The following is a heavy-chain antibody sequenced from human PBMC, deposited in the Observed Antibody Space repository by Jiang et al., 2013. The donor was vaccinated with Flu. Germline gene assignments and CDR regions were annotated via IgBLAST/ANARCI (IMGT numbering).Heavy chain of an antibody. CDR1: GGTFSSYA. CDR2: IIPILGIA. V-gene: IGHV1-69*04. J-gene: IGHJ6*04. Sequence: SGAEVKKPGSSVKVSCKASGGTFSSYAISWVRQAPGQGLEWMGRIIPILGIANYAQKFQGRVTITADKSTSTAYMELSSLRSEDTAVYYCARLEEGSNGYYYYGMDVWGKGTTVTVSS. CDR3: ARLEEGSNGYYYYGMDV. D-gene: IGHD4-11*01.